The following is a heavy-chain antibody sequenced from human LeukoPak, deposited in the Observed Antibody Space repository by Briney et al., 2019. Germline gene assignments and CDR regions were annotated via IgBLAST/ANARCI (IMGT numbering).Heavy chain of an antibody. V-gene: IGHV1-69*13. CDR3: ARDHSGCLDY. Sequence: VASVKVSCKASGGTFSSYAISWVRQAPGQGLEWKGGIIPIFGTANYAQKFQGRVTITADESTSTAYMELSSLRSEDTAVYYCARDHSGCLDYWGQGTLVTVSS. D-gene: IGHD5-12*01. CDR1: GGTFSSYA. CDR2: IIPIFGTA. J-gene: IGHJ4*02.